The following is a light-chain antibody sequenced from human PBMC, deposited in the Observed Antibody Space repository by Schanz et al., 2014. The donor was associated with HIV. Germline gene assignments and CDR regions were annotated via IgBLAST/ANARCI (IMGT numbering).Light chain of an antibody. J-gene: IGKJ3*01. V-gene: IGKV3-20*01. Sequence: EIVMTQSPDTLSVSPGERATLSCRASQSIGNYLAWYQQKPGQAPRLLIYGASKRATGIPDRFIGSGSGTDFTLTISRLEPEDFAVYYCQHYGSSFGPGTKVDIK. CDR2: GAS. CDR3: QHYGSS. CDR1: QSIGNY.